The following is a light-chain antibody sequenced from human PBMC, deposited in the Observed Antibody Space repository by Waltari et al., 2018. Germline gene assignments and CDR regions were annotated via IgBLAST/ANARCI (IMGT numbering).Light chain of an antibody. CDR1: RIDVESYNL. J-gene: IGLJ1*01. CDR2: DVN. CDR3: CSYAGTSIYV. Sequence: QSALTQPASVSGSPGQSITLSCTGSRIDVESYNLVSWYQQNPGKAPKLIIYDVNKRPAGVSYRFSGSKSGNTASLTISGLQADDEADYYCCSYAGTSIYVFGTGTKVTV. V-gene: IGLV2-23*02.